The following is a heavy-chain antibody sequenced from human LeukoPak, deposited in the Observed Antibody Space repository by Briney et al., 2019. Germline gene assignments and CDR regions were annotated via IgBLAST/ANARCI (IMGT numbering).Heavy chain of an antibody. V-gene: IGHV4-59*01. CDR1: GGSISSYY. CDR2: IYYSGST. Sequence: PSETLSLTCTVSGGSISSYYWSWIRQPPGKGLEWIGYIYYSGSTNYNPSLKSRVTISVDTSKNQFSLKLSSVTAADTAVYYCARGGWELLRWSWALDYWGQGTLVTVSS. D-gene: IGHD1-26*01. J-gene: IGHJ4*02. CDR3: ARGGWELLRWSWALDY.